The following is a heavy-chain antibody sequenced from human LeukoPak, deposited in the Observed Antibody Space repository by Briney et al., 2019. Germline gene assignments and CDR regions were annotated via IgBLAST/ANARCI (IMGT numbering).Heavy chain of an antibody. D-gene: IGHD3-10*01. CDR3: AKDQGTGSGIYSWGYSDF. V-gene: IGHV3-23*01. J-gene: IGHJ4*02. CDR2: DKWRGGST. CDR1: GFPFSSYA. Sequence: GALKLSFAASGFPFSSYAMSWVRPAPGKGLEGGSSDKWRGGSTVYTDSVKGRFTISRDNCKNTLYLQMNSLRAEDTAAYYCAKDQGTGSGIYSWGYSDFWGQGTLVTVSS.